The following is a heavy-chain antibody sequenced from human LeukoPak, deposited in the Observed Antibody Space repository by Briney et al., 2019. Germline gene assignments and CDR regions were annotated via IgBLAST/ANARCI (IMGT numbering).Heavy chain of an antibody. CDR3: ARYVWLLINAFDY. CDR1: GFTFSSYA. Sequence: QPGGSLRLSCAASGFTFSSYAMSWVRQAPGKGLEWVSVIYSGGSTYYADSVKGRFTISRDNSKNTLYLQMNSLRAEDTAVYYCARYVWLLINAFDYWGQGTLVTVSS. J-gene: IGHJ4*02. D-gene: IGHD2-8*01. V-gene: IGHV3-66*01. CDR2: IYSGGST.